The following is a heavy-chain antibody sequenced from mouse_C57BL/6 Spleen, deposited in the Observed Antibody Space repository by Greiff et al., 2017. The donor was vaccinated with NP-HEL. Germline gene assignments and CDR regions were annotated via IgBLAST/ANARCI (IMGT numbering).Heavy chain of an antibody. CDR3: ARKEDYDYGWFAY. D-gene: IGHD2-4*01. J-gene: IGHJ3*01. V-gene: IGHV2-2*01. CDR1: GFSLTSYG. CDR2: IWSGGST. Sequence: VQLKESGPGLVQPSQSLSITCTVSGFSLTSYGVHWVRQSPGKGLEWLGVIWSGGSTDYNAAFISRLSISKDNSKSQVFFKMNSLQADDTAIYYCARKEDYDYGWFAYWGQGTLVTVSA.